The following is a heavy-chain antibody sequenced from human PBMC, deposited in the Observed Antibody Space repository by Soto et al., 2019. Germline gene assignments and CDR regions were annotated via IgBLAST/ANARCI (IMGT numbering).Heavy chain of an antibody. CDR3: ARHHEHTSDAFDI. CDR2: IYSGGST. J-gene: IGHJ3*02. V-gene: IGHV3-66*04. CDR1: GFTVSSNY. Sequence: GESLKISCAASGFTVSSNYMSWVRQAPGKGLEWVSVIYSGGSTYYADSVKGRFTISRDNSKNTLYLQMNSLRAEDTAVYYCARHHEHTSDAFDIWGQGTMVTVSS.